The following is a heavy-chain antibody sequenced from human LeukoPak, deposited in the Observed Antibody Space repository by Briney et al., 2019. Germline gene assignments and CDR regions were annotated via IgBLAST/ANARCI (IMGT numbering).Heavy chain of an antibody. J-gene: IGHJ4*02. Sequence: GASVKVSCKASGYTFTSYGISWVRQAPGQGLEWMGWISAYNGNTNYAQKLQGRVTMTTVTSTSTAYMELRSLRSDDTAVYYCARDRIAARPSEFDYWGQGTLVTVSS. CDR2: ISAYNGNT. V-gene: IGHV1-18*01. CDR3: ARDRIAARPSEFDY. D-gene: IGHD6-6*01. CDR1: GYTFTSYG.